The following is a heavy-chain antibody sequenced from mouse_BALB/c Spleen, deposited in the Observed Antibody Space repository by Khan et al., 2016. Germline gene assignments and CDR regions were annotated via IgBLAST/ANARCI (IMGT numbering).Heavy chain of an antibody. CDR2: ISSGGGNT. CDR1: GFTFSSYT. Sequence: EVELVESGGGLVKPGGSLKLSCTASGFTFSSYTMSWVRQTPEKRLEWVATISSGGGNTYYPDSVKGRFTISRDNAKNNLYLQMSSLRSEDTALYYGARGYGNGAWFAYLGRGTLVTVSA. J-gene: IGHJ3*01. CDR3: ARGYGNGAWFAY. V-gene: IGHV5-9*03. D-gene: IGHD2-10*02.